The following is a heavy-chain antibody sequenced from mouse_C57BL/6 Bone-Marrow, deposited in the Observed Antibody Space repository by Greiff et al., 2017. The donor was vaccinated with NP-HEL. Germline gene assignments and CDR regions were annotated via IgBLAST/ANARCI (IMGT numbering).Heavy chain of an antibody. CDR1: GFSLTSYA. D-gene: IGHD2-3*01. CDR3: ASFYDGYHWFAY. Sequence: VQLQESGPGLVAPSQCLSITCTASGFSLTSYAISWVRQPPGKGLEWLGVIWTGGGTNYNSALKSRLSISKDNSKRQVFLKMNSLQTDDTARYYCASFYDGYHWFAYWGQGTLVTVSA. V-gene: IGHV2-9-1*01. CDR2: IWTGGGT. J-gene: IGHJ3*01.